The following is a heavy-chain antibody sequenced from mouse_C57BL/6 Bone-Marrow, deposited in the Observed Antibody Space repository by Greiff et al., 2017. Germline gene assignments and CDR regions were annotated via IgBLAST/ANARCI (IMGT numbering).Heavy chain of an antibody. Sequence: EVMLVESGGDLVKPGGSLKLSCAASGFTFSSYGMSWVRQTPDKRLEWVATISSGGSYTYYPDSVKGRFTISRDNAKNTLYLQMSSLKSEDTAMYYCASHYYNNYLDYWGQGTTLTVSS. J-gene: IGHJ2*01. CDR1: GFTFSSYG. D-gene: IGHD2-12*01. CDR2: ISSGGSYT. V-gene: IGHV5-6*02. CDR3: ASHYYNNYLDY.